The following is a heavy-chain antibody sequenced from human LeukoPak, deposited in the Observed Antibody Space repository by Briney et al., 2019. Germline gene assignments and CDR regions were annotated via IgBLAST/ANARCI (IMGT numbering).Heavy chain of an antibody. J-gene: IGHJ5*02. Sequence: PGGSLRLSCAASGFTFTNYAMSWVRQAPGEGLEGVSDISGSGTTTNYADSVKGRFTISRDNSKNTLYLQMNSLRAEDTAVYYCAKERVSSGWNPHWFDPWGQGTLVTVSS. CDR3: AKERVSSGWNPHWFDP. CDR1: GFTFTNYA. D-gene: IGHD6-19*01. CDR2: ISGSGTTT. V-gene: IGHV3-23*01.